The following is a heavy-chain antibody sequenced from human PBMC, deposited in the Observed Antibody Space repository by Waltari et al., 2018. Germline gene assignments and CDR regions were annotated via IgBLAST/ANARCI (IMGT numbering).Heavy chain of an antibody. CDR1: GFPFSRST. D-gene: IGHD3-10*01. V-gene: IGHV3-48*04. CDR3: ARAKTGDYYYYYMDV. Sequence: EVQLVASGGGLVQPGGSLRLSCAASGFPFSRSTLNWVRQAPGKGLEWLSYISSVGTTDYADSVKGRFTISRDNADNSLSLQMNSLRAEDTAVYYCARAKTGDYYYYYMDVWGKGTTVTISS. J-gene: IGHJ6*03. CDR2: ISSVGTT.